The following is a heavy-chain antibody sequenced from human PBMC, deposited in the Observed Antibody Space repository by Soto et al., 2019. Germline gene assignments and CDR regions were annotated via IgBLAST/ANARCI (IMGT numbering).Heavy chain of an antibody. CDR1: GYTFTGHY. Sequence: ASVKVSCKASGYTFTGHYIHWVRQAPEQGPEWMGEIGPESGATRYAQKFQGRVTMTRDMSITTVYMELNNLSPDDTAVYYCGRGRSGQIVVFYWGQGTPVTGSS. CDR3: GRGRSGQIVVFY. CDR2: IGPESGAT. D-gene: IGHD1-26*01. V-gene: IGHV1-2*02. J-gene: IGHJ4*02.